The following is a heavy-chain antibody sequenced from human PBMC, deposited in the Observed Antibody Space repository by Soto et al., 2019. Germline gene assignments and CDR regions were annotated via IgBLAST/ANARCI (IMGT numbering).Heavy chain of an antibody. CDR2: ISYDGTTK. CDR3: ANGEGGYYDDSLGY. V-gene: IGHV3-30*18. J-gene: IGHJ4*02. CDR1: GFSFSTYG. D-gene: IGHD3-16*01. Sequence: QVQLVESGGGVVQNGRSLRLSCAASGFSFSTYGMHWVRQAPGKGLEWVAVISYDGTTKTYADSVKGRFTISRDNSKNTLYLQMNSLRPDDTAVYYCANGEGGYYDDSLGYWGQGTLVTVSS.